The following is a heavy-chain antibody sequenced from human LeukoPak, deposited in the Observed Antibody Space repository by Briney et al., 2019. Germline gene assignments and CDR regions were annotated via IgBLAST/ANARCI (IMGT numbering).Heavy chain of an antibody. CDR1: GFTVSSNY. J-gene: IGHJ4*02. CDR2: ISSSGDTI. CDR3: ARDKSIGWLQSLSFNDY. Sequence: GGSLRLSCAASGFTVSSNYMSWVRQAPGKGLECISYISSSGDTIYYADSVKGRFTISRDNAKTSLYLQMNSLRAEDTAVYYCARDKSIGWLQSLSFNDYWGQGTLVTVSS. V-gene: IGHV3-11*04. D-gene: IGHD5-24*01.